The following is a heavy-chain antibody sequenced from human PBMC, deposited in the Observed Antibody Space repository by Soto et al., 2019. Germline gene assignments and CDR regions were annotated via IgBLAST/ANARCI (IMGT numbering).Heavy chain of an antibody. J-gene: IGHJ5*02. V-gene: IGHV4-4*02. CDR1: GVSIGSPNW. CDR3: ARCLHCSNGGRFDP. D-gene: IGHD2-8*01. CDR2: MWPSGGT. Sequence: PSETLSLTCAVSGVSIGSPNWWTWVRQAPGKGLEWIGEMWPSGGTTYNPSLRNRVTISVDNSKNHLSLTLTSVTAADTSIYYCARCLHCSNGGRFDPWGQGALVTV.